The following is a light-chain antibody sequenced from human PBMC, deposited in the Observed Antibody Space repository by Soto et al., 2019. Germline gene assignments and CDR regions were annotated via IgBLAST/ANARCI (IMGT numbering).Light chain of an antibody. CDR3: HQYNDWPSIT. CDR2: GAS. Sequence: EIVMTQSPATPSVSPGESATLSFRASQSVASHLAWYQQKPGQAPRLLIFGASVRATGIPARFSGSGSGTEFVLTIDSLQSEDFAVYYCHQYNDWPSITFGQGTRLEIK. V-gene: IGKV3-15*01. J-gene: IGKJ5*01. CDR1: QSVASH.